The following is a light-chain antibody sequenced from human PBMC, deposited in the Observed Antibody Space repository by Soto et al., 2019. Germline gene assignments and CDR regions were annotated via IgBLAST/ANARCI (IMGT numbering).Light chain of an antibody. J-gene: IGKJ1*01. CDR1: QSVSSH. Sequence: EIVLTQSPATLSVSPGGGATLSCRASQSVSSHLAWYQQKPGQGPRLLIYDASTRATGIPARFSGSGFGTEFTLTISSLQSEDFGVYYCQHYDVWPLTLGQGTKVDIK. V-gene: IGKV3-15*01. CDR2: DAS. CDR3: QHYDVWPLT.